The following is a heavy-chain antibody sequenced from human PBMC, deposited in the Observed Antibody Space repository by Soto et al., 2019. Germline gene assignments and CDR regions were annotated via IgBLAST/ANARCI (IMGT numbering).Heavy chain of an antibody. CDR3: AKRSPYSSGWYSPIFDY. J-gene: IGHJ4*02. D-gene: IGHD6-13*01. CDR1: GFSFSDYA. Sequence: GGSLRLSCAASGFSFSDYAMSWVRQAPGKGLEWVSVISESGGSAHYADSVRGRFTVSRDNSKNSLSLRMNSLRDEDTAVYFCAKRSPYSSGWYSPIFDYWGQGALVTVPS. CDR2: ISESGGSA. V-gene: IGHV3-23*01.